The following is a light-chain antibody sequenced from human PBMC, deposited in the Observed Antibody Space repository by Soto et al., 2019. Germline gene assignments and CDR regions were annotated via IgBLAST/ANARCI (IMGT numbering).Light chain of an antibody. CDR1: QSLNNW. J-gene: IGKJ1*01. V-gene: IGKV1-5*03. CDR3: QQFNSYVWT. CDR2: KAS. Sequence: DIQMTQSPSTLSASVGDRVTITCRASQSLNNWLAWYQQKPGKAPKLLIYKASSLESGVPSRFSGSGSGTEFTLTISSLPPDDFATYYCQQFNSYVWTFGQGTKVEIK.